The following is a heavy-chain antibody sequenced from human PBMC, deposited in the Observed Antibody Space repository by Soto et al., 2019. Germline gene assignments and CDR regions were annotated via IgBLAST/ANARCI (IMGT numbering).Heavy chain of an antibody. D-gene: IGHD3-22*01. J-gene: IGHJ4*02. V-gene: IGHV3-23*01. CDR3: AKDQSGTYYYDSSGYYTFDY. CDR2: ISGSGGST. CDR1: GFTFSSYA. Sequence: PGGSLRLSCAASGFTFSSYAMSWVRQAPGKGLEWASAISGSGGSTYYADSVKGRFTISRDNSKNTLYLQMNSLRAEDTAVYYCAKDQSGTYYYDSSGYYTFDYWGQGTLVTVSS.